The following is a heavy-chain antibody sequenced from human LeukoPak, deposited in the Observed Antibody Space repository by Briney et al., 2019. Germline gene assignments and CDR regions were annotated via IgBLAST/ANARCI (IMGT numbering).Heavy chain of an antibody. CDR1: GFTFSSYA. Sequence: GGSLRLSCAASGFTFSSYAMHWVRQAPGKGLEWVAVISYDGSNKYYADSVKGRFTISRDNPKNTLYLQMNSLRAEDTAVYYCARDGESYYYYSSGYYYYWGQGTLVTVSS. CDR2: ISYDGSNK. V-gene: IGHV3-30*04. D-gene: IGHD3-22*01. CDR3: ARDGESYYYYSSGYYYY. J-gene: IGHJ4*02.